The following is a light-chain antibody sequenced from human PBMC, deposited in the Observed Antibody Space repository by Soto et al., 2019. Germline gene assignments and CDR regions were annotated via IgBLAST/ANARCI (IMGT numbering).Light chain of an antibody. CDR1: SRDIGGYNY. V-gene: IGLV2-14*03. CDR3: SSYTSNSALYV. CDR2: DVS. Sequence: QSVLTQPASVSGSPGQSITISCAGTSRDIGGYNYVSWYQHRPGQAPKLMIYDVSNRPSGVSSRFAGSKSGNTASLTISGLLADDEADHYCSSYTSNSALYVFGTGTKVTV. J-gene: IGLJ1*01.